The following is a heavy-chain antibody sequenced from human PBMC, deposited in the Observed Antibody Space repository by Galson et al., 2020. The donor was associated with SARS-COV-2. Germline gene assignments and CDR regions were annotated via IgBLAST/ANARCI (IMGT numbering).Heavy chain of an antibody. J-gene: IGHJ4*02. CDR2: FYYSGSA. CDR1: GDSIISGFYS. V-gene: IGHV4-31*03. D-gene: IGHD5-12*01. CDR3: ARVEPTTFYFDY. Sequence: ASETLSLTCSVSGDSIISGFYSWTWVRQHPGKGLEWIGYFYYSGSAHYNPSLKSRVTMSVDTSKNQFSLKLNSVTAADTAVYYCARVEPTTFYFDYWGQGTQVTVSS.